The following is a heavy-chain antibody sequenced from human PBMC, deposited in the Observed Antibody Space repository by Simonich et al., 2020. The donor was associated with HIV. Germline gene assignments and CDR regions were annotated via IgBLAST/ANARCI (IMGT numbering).Heavy chain of an antibody. CDR2: INHCGST. V-gene: IGHV4-34*01. D-gene: IGHD7-27*01. CDR1: GATFSAYY. Sequence: HVQLQQWGAGLLKPSETLSLTCAVSGATFSAYYCIWIRHSPGKGLDWIGEINHCGSTNYNPSRKSRVTISVDTSKNQFSLKLNSVTAADTAVYYCARGVETGGTFDYWGQGTLVTVSS. CDR3: ARGVETGGTFDY. J-gene: IGHJ4*02.